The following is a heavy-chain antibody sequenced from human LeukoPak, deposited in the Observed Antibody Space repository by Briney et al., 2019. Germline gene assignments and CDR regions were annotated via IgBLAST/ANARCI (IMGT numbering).Heavy chain of an antibody. V-gene: IGHV3-23*01. CDR1: GFTFSSYA. CDR3: AKAYDSSGYYYDYFDY. Sequence: SGGSLRLSCAASGFTFSSYAMSWVRQAPGKGLEWVSAISGSGGSTYYADSVKGRFTISRDNSKNTLYLQMNSLRAEDTAVYYCAKAYDSSGYYYDYFDYWGQGTLVTVSS. D-gene: IGHD3-22*01. J-gene: IGHJ4*02. CDR2: ISGSGGST.